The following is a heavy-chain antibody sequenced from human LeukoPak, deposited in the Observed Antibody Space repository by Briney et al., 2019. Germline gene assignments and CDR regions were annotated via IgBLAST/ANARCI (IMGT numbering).Heavy chain of an antibody. CDR2: INTSGST. CDR1: GGSISSYY. Sequence: KPSETLSLTCTVSGGSISSYYWSWIRQPAGKGLEWIGRINTSGSTNYNPSLKSRVTMSVDTSRNQFSLKLSSVTAADTAVYYCAGGAHYYDSINYYWFDPWGQGTLVTVSS. J-gene: IGHJ5*02. D-gene: IGHD3-22*01. V-gene: IGHV4-4*07. CDR3: AGGAHYYDSINYYWFDP.